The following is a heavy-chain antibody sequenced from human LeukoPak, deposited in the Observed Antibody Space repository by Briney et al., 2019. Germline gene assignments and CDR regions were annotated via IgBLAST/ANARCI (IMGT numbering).Heavy chain of an antibody. CDR2: IYYSGST. Sequence: PSETLSLTCTVSGGSISSGGYYWSWIRQHPGKGLEWIGYIYYSGSTYYNPSLKSRVTISVDTSKNQFSLKLSSVTAADTAVYYCATTTTVTTRSYWYFDLWGRGTLVTVSS. CDR3: ATTTTVTTRSYWYFDL. V-gene: IGHV4-31*03. D-gene: IGHD4-17*01. CDR1: GGSISSGGYY. J-gene: IGHJ2*01.